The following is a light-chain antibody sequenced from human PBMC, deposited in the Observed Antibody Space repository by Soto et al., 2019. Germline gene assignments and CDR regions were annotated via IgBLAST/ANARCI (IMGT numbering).Light chain of an antibody. CDR1: QSVSSN. J-gene: IGKJ1*01. V-gene: IGKV3-15*01. CDR3: QQYNTWPRDT. Sequence: EIGITQSPSTLSVSQGERATLSCRASQSVSSNLAWYQQKPGQAPRLLIYDASTRAPGIPARFSGSGSATEFTLTISSLQSEDFAVYYCQQYNTWPRDTFGQGTKV. CDR2: DAS.